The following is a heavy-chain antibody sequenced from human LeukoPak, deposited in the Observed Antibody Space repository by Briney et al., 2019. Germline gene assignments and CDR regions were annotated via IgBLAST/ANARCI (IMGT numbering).Heavy chain of an antibody. D-gene: IGHD3-10*01. CDR2: ISAYNGNT. CDR3: ARDGSGVLTYYYYGMDV. V-gene: IGHV1-18*01. Sequence: ASVKVSCKASGYTYTSYDINWVRQATGQGREWMGWISAYNGNTNYAQKLQGRVTMTTDTSTSTAYMELRSLRSDDTAVYYCARDGSGVLTYYYYGMDVWGQGTTVTVSS. J-gene: IGHJ6*01. CDR1: GYTYTSYD.